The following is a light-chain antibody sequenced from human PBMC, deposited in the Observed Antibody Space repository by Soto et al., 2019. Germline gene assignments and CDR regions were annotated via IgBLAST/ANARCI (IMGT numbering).Light chain of an antibody. Sequence: DIQMTQSLSTLSASVGDRVTITCRASQSISGWLAWYQQNPGKAPKLLIYKASTLESGVPSRFSGSGSGTEFTLTISSLQPDDFATYYCQQYNNYGSWTFGQGTKVEIK. CDR2: KAS. J-gene: IGKJ1*01. CDR3: QQYNNYGSWT. CDR1: QSISGW. V-gene: IGKV1-5*03.